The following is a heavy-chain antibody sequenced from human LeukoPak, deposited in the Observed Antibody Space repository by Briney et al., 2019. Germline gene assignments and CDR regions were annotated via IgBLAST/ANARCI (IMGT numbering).Heavy chain of an antibody. CDR3: AKDGRWLQYYFDY. D-gene: IGHD5-24*01. Sequence: GRSLRLSCAASGFTFSSYGMHWVRQAPGKGLEWVAVISYDGSNKYYADSVKGRFTISGDNSKNTLYLQMNSLRAEDTAVYYCAKDGRWLQYYFDYWGQGTLVTVSS. J-gene: IGHJ4*02. CDR1: GFTFSSYG. CDR2: ISYDGSNK. V-gene: IGHV3-30*18.